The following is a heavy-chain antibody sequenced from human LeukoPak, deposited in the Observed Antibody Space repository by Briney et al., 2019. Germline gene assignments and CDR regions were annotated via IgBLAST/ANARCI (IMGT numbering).Heavy chain of an antibody. CDR3: ASLTTVTQGNFDY. CDR2: IYYSGST. CDR1: GGSISSYF. Sequence: SETLSLTCTVSGGSISSYFWSWIRQPPGKGLEWIGYIYYSGSTNYNPSLKSRVTISVDTSKNQFSLKLSSVTAADTAVYYCASLTTVTQGNFDYWGQGTLVTVSS. V-gene: IGHV4-59*08. D-gene: IGHD4-17*01. J-gene: IGHJ4*02.